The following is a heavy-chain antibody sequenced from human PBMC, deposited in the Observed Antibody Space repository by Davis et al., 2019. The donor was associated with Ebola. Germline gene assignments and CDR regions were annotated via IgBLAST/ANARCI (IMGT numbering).Heavy chain of an antibody. CDR2: IYYSGST. D-gene: IGHD3-3*01. Sequence: MPGGSLRLSCTVSGGSISSYYWSWIRQPPGKGLEWIGYIYYSGSTNYNPSLKSRVTISVDTSKNQFSLKLSSVTAADTAVYYCATRREDFGVVITSYYYGMDVWGQGTTVTVSS. V-gene: IGHV4-59*01. CDR3: ATRREDFGVVITSYYYGMDV. J-gene: IGHJ6*02. CDR1: GGSISSYY.